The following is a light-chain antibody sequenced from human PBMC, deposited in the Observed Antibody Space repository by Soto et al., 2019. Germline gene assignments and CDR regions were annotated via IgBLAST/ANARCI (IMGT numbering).Light chain of an antibody. J-gene: IGLJ1*01. V-gene: IGLV2-14*01. CDR2: DVS. Sequence: QSALTQPASVNGSPGQSITISCNRTGSDVGAYRYVSWYQQHPGQAPKLIIYDVSNRPSGVSDRFSGSKSGNTASLTISGLQSEDEADYYCDSYTSSSSYAFGTGTKVTVL. CDR3: DSYTSSSSYA. CDR1: GSDVGAYRY.